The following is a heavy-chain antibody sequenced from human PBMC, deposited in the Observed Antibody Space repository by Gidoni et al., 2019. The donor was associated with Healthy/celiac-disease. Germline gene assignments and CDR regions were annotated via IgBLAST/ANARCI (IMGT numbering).Heavy chain of an antibody. D-gene: IGHD3-22*01. CDR3: AKVGGSGYYWVDY. J-gene: IGHJ4*02. V-gene: IGHV3-23*01. CDR2: ISGSGGST. CDR1: GLTLSSYA. Sequence: EVQLLESGGGLVQAGGSLRLSGAASGLTLSSYAMSWVRRAPGKGLEWVSAISGSGGSTYYAASVNGRFTISRDNSKNTLYLQMNSLRAEDTAVYYCAKVGGSGYYWVDYWGQGTLVTVSS.